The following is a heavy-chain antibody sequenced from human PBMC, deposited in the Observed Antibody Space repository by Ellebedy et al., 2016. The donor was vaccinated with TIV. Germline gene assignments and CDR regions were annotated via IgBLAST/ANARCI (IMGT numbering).Heavy chain of an antibody. CDR1: GGSFSGYY. V-gene: IGHV4-34*01. Sequence: SETLSLTCAVYGGSFSGYYWNWIRQPPGKGLEWIGEINHSGSTNYNPSLKSRVTLSVDTSKNHFSLKLCSVTAADTAVYYCARGPTNHYDSSGYSGPFDYWGQGTLVTVSS. D-gene: IGHD3-22*01. CDR2: INHSGST. J-gene: IGHJ4*02. CDR3: ARGPTNHYDSSGYSGPFDY.